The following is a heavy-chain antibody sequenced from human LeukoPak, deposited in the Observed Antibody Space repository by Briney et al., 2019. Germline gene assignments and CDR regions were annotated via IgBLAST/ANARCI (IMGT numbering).Heavy chain of an antibody. CDR1: GGSIGSYY. J-gene: IGHJ5*02. CDR3: ARGTMMVGP. V-gene: IGHV4-59*01. D-gene: IGHD3-22*01. CDR2: INYSGTT. Sequence: PSETLSPTCSVSGGSIGSYYWSWIRQPPGKGLEWIGYINYSGTTNYNPSLKSRVSISIDTSKNQFSLKLSSVTAADTAVYYCARGTMMVGPWGQGTKVTVSS.